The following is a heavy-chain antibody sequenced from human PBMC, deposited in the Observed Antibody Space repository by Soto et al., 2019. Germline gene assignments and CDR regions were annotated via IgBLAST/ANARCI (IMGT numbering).Heavy chain of an antibody. CDR1: GDAFSSYA. Sequence: QVQLIQSGAAVKKPGSSVKVSCHTSGDAFSSYAMSWVRQGPGQGLEWMGGIIPMFGTPIYTEKFQGRVTITADETTRAVYMELRSLTSDDSAVCYCARSYSVTTSSYYGMDVWGQGTTIIVS. V-gene: IGHV1-69*01. CDR3: ARSYSVTTSSYYGMDV. J-gene: IGHJ6*02. CDR2: IIPMFGTP. D-gene: IGHD4-17*01.